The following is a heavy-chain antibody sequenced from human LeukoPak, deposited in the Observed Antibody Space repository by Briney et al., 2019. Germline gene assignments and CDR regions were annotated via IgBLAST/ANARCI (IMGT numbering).Heavy chain of an antibody. CDR3: ARALDYYDSNSAPYNWFDP. V-gene: IGHV4-59*01. D-gene: IGHD3-22*01. CDR2: IYYSGST. J-gene: IGHJ5*02. Sequence: SETLSLTCTVSGGSISSYYWSWIRQPLGKGLEWIGYIYYSGSTNYNPSLKSRVTISVDTSKNQFSLKLSSVTAADTAVYYCARALDYYDSNSAPYNWFDPWGQGTLVTVSS. CDR1: GGSISSYY.